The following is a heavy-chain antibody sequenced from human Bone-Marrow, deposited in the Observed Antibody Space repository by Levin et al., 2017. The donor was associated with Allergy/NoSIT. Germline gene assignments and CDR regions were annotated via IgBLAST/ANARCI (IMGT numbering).Heavy chain of an antibody. CDR2: IYYSGST. D-gene: IGHD6-6*01. Sequence: SETLSLTCTVSGGSISSYYWSWIRQPPGKGLEWIGYIYYSGSTNYNPSLKSRVTISVDTSKNQFSLKLSSVTAADTAVYYCARGYSSSSKVIYYYYYMDVWGKGTTVTVSS. J-gene: IGHJ6*03. CDR3: ARGYSSSSKVIYYYYYMDV. V-gene: IGHV4-59*01. CDR1: GGSISSYY.